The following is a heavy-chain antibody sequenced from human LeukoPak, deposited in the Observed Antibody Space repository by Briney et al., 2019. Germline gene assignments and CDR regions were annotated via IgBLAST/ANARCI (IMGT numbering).Heavy chain of an antibody. CDR3: ARDRYYYDSSGYYRLDY. V-gene: IGHV4-4*07. J-gene: IGHJ4*02. CDR2: IYTSGST. D-gene: IGHD3-22*01. CDR1: GVSISSYY. Sequence: SETLSLTCTVSGVSISSYYWSWIRQPAGEGLGWIGRIYTSGSTNYNPSLKSRVTMSVDTSKNQFSLKLSSVTAADTAVYYCARDRYYYDSSGYYRLDYWGQGTLVTVSS.